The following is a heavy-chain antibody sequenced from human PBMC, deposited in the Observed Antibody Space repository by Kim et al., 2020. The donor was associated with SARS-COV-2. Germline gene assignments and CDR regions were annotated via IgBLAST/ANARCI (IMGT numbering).Heavy chain of an antibody. J-gene: IGHJ6*02. CDR3: ARAPMAKHAVIVVVPAAWDV. CDR1: GGSISSYY. D-gene: IGHD2-2*01. CDR2: IYYSGST. V-gene: IGHV4-59*13. Sequence: SETLSLTCTVSGGSISSYYWSWIRQPPGKGLEWIGYIYYSGSTNYNPSLKSRVTISVDTSKNQFSLKLSSVTAADTAVYYCARAPMAKHAVIVVVPAAWDVWGQGTTVTVSS.